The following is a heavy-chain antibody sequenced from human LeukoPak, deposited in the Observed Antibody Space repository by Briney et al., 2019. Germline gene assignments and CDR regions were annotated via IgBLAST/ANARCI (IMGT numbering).Heavy chain of an antibody. CDR1: GYTFTNYG. Sequence: ASVKVSCKASGYTFTNYGISWERQAPGQGLEWMGWISAYNGNTNYAQRFQGRVTMTRDTSTSTASMELRRLRSDDTAVYYCARARLRCGELGDVFDIWGQGTVVTVSS. CDR2: ISAYNGNT. D-gene: IGHD3-16*01. J-gene: IGHJ3*02. V-gene: IGHV1-18*01. CDR3: ARARLRCGELGDVFDI.